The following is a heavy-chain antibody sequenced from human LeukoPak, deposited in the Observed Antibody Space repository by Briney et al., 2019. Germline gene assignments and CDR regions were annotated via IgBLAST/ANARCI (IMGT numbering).Heavy chain of an antibody. CDR1: GFTFSSYA. Sequence: GGSLRLSCAASGFTFSSYAMHWVRQAPGKGLEWVAVISYDGSNKYYADSVKGRFTISRDNSKNTLYLQMNSLRAEDTAVYYCAREEPGIAAAEDYWGQGTLVTVSS. V-gene: IGHV3-30-3*01. D-gene: IGHD6-13*01. J-gene: IGHJ4*02. CDR2: ISYDGSNK. CDR3: AREEPGIAAAEDY.